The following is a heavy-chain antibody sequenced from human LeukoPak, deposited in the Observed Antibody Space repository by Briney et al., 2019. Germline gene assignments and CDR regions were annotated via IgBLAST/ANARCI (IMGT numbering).Heavy chain of an antibody. CDR3: ARSIAVQGFLYYFDY. J-gene: IGHJ4*02. CDR2: IRYDGSDK. CDR1: GFTFSSYG. D-gene: IGHD6-19*01. V-gene: IGHV3-30*02. Sequence: GGSLRLSCAASGFTFSSYGMHWVRQAPGKGLEWVSFIRYDGSDKYYADSVRGRFTISRDNSKNTLYLQMNSLRSEDTAVYYCARSIAVQGFLYYFDYWGQGTLVTVSS.